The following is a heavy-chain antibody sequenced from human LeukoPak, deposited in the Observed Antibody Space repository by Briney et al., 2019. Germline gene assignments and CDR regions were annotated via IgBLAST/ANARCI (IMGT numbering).Heavy chain of an antibody. V-gene: IGHV3-13*01. CDR3: ARALYSAGDAFDI. J-gene: IGHJ3*02. D-gene: IGHD3-16*02. CDR2: IGTGGDT. CDR1: GFTFSNYD. Sequence: GGSLRLSCAASGFTFSNYDMHWVRQATGKGLEWVSDIGTGGDTYYPGSVTGRSTNSRKNAKNSLYLQMNSKRGGDTAVYYCARALYSAGDAFDIWGQGTMVTVSS.